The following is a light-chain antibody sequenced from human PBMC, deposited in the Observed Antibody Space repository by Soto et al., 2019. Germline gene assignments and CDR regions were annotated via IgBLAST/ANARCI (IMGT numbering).Light chain of an antibody. Sequence: EMVMAQSPAALFLSQGESVTLSCRASQSVSSNLAWYQQKPGQAPRLLIYGASTRATGIPARFSGSGSGTEFTLTISSLQSEDFAVYYWQQYNNWLSRTFGQGTKVDIK. V-gene: IGKV3-15*01. CDR1: QSVSSN. CDR3: QQYNNWLSRT. J-gene: IGKJ1*01. CDR2: GAS.